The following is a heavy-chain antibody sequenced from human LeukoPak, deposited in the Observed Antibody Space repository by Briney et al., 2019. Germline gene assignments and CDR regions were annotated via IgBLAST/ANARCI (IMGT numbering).Heavy chain of an antibody. V-gene: IGHV3-7*01. CDR3: ARVPRGSEVAWYYYMDV. CDR1: GFTFSSYW. CDR2: IKQDGSEK. J-gene: IGHJ6*03. D-gene: IGHD3-3*02. Sequence: GGSLRLSCAASGFTFSSYWMSWVRQAPGKGLEWVANIKQDGSEKYYVDSVKGRFTISRDNAKNSLYLQMNSLRAEDTAVYYCARVPRGSEVAWYYYMDVWGKGTTVTVSS.